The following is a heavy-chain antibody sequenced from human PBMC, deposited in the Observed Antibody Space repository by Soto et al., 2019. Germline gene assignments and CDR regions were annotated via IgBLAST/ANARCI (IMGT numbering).Heavy chain of an antibody. CDR3: ASNSHVDTAMVAYYFDY. CDR1: GFTFSSYA. D-gene: IGHD5-18*01. J-gene: IGHJ4*02. V-gene: IGHV3-64*01. CDR2: ISSNGGST. Sequence: GGSLRLSCAASGFTFSSYAMHWVRQAPGKGLEYVSAISSNGGSTYYANSVKGRFTISRDNSKNTLYLQMGSLRAEDMAVYYCASNSHVDTAMVAYYFDYWGQGTLVTVSS.